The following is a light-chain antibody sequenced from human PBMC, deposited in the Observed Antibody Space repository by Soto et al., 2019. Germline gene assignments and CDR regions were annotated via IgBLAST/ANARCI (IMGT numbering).Light chain of an antibody. J-gene: IGKJ4*01. CDR3: QQSYSGPLT. Sequence: DIQMTQSPSSLSASVGDRVTITCRASQSISSYLNWYQQKPGKAPKLLIYGASSLQSGVPSRFSGSGSGTDFTLTISSLQPEDFATYYCQQSYSGPLTFGGGTKGGYQ. CDR2: GAS. V-gene: IGKV1-39*01. CDR1: QSISSY.